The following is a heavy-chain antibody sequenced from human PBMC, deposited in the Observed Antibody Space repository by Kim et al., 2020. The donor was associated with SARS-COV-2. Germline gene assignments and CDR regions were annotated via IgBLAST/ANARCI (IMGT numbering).Heavy chain of an antibody. J-gene: IGHJ4*02. D-gene: IGHD3-22*01. CDR3: AREYEYYDSSGYYYYFDY. Sequence: SETLSLTCTVSGGSISSGSYYWSWIRQPAGKGLEWIGRIYTSGSTNYNPSLKSRVTISVDTSKNQFSLKLSSVTAADTAVYYCAREYEYYDSSGYYYYFDYWGQGTLVTVSS. CDR2: IYTSGST. CDR1: GGSISSGSYY. V-gene: IGHV4-61*02.